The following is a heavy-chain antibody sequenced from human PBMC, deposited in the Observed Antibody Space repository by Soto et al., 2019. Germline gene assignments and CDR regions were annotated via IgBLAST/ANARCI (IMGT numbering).Heavy chain of an antibody. J-gene: IGHJ4*02. CDR1: GFTFSDYY. CDR2: ISSSGSAI. Sequence: GGSLRLSCAASGFTFSDYYMSWIRQAPGKGLEWVSYISSSGSAIYYADSVKGRFTISRDNAKNSLYLQMNSLRAEDTAVYYCARGLNYDILTGYLDYWGQGTLVTVSS. V-gene: IGHV3-11*01. D-gene: IGHD3-9*01. CDR3: ARGLNYDILTGYLDY.